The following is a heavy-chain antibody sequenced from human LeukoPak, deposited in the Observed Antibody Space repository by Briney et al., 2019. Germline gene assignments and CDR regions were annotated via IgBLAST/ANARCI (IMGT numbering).Heavy chain of an antibody. V-gene: IGHV4-31*03. D-gene: IGHD2/OR15-2a*01. Sequence: SQTPSLTCTVSGGSISNGGYYWSWIRQHPGKGLEWIGYIYYSGSTYYNPSLKSRVTISVDTSKNQFSLKLSSVTAADTAVYYCARGTTRLPYYFDYWGQGTLVTVSS. CDR1: GGSISNGGYY. CDR3: ARGTTRLPYYFDY. CDR2: IYYSGST. J-gene: IGHJ4*02.